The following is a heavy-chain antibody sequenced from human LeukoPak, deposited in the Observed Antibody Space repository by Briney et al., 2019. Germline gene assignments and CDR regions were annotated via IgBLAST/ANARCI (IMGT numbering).Heavy chain of an antibody. D-gene: IGHD5-12*01. CDR2: ICGSFGCT. J-gene: IGHJ4*02. Sequence: GGSLRLSCAASGFIFSNYAMNWVRQAPGKGLEWVSTICGSFGCTYHADLVKGRFPISRDNSKNMLYLQMNSLRVEDTAVYYCTKGRCSNPGCDSFDSWGQGTLVTVSS. V-gene: IGHV3-23*01. CDR3: TKGRCSNPGCDSFDS. CDR1: GFIFSNYA.